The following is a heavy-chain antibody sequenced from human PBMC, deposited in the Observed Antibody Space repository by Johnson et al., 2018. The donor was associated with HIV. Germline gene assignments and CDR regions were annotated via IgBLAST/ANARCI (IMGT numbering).Heavy chain of an antibody. D-gene: IGHD3-16*01. J-gene: IGHJ3*02. Sequence: QVQLVESGGGLVQPGGSLRLSCAASGLIFSDYYMRWIRQATGKGLEWVSSIRGSSSAMYYGDSVKGRFTISRDNARTSLYLQMNRLKTEDTAVYYCSTDPLYYDYPLGAYDIWGQGTIVTVSS. CDR1: GLIFSDYY. CDR2: IRGSSSAM. V-gene: IGHV3-11*01. CDR3: STDPLYYDYPLGAYDI.